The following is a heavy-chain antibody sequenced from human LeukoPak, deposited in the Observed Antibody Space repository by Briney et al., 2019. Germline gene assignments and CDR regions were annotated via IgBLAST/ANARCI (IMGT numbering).Heavy chain of an antibody. D-gene: IGHD4-17*01. J-gene: IGHJ4*02. CDR3: ARSDGDYHPYYFDY. V-gene: IGHV4-34*01. Sequence: PSETLSLTCAVYGGSFSGYYWSWIRQPPGKGLEWIGEINHSGSTNYNPSLKSRVTISVDTSKNQFSLKLSSVTAADTAVYYCARSDGDYHPYYFDYWGQGTLVTVSS. CDR2: INHSGST. CDR1: GGSFSGYY.